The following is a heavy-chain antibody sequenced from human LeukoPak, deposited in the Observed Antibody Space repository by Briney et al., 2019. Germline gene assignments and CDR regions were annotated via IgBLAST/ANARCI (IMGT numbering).Heavy chain of an antibody. CDR2: ISHSGST. J-gene: IGHJ4*02. D-gene: IGHD6-25*01. CDR3: ARVPYGSARRPADY. Sequence: PSETLSLTCAVYGGSFSGYYWSWIRQLPGKGLEWIGEISHSGSTNYNPSLKSRVTISVDTSKNQFSLKLSSVTAADTAVYYCARVPYGSARRPADYWGQGTLVTVSS. CDR1: GGSFSGYY. V-gene: IGHV4-34*01.